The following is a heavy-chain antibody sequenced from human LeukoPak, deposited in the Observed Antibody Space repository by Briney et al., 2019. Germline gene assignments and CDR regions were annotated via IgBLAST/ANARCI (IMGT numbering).Heavy chain of an antibody. J-gene: IGHJ6*02. Sequence: ASVKVSCKASGYTFTSYGISWVRQAPGQGLGWMGWISAYNGNTNYAQKLHGRVTMTTDTSTSTAYMELRSLRSDQPAVYDCARDFNYDFWSGYYTTSGGYGMDVWGQGTTVTVSS. V-gene: IGHV1-18*01. CDR1: GYTFTSYG. CDR2: ISAYNGNT. CDR3: ARDFNYDFWSGYYTTSGGYGMDV. D-gene: IGHD3-3*01.